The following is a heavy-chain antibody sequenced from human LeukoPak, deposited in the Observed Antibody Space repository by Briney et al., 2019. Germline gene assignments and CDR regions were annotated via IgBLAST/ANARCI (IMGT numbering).Heavy chain of an antibody. J-gene: IGHJ4*02. Sequence: GGSLRLSCAVSGFTFSNFALSWVRQAPGKGLEWVSAISGSGGSTYYADSVKGRFTIPRDNAKNSLYLQMNSLRDEDTAVYYCARDRGNDYWGQGTLVTVSS. D-gene: IGHD4-23*01. V-gene: IGHV3-23*01. CDR1: GFTFSNFA. CDR3: ARDRGNDY. CDR2: ISGSGGST.